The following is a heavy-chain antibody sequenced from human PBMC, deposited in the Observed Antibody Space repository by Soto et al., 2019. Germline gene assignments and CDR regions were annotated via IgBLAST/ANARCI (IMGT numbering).Heavy chain of an antibody. CDR1: GGSISSSSYY. CDR3: ARRTVNIRTFYSGLKTHCFDY. Sequence: PSETLSLTCAVSGGSISSSSYYWGWIRQPPGKGLEWIGSIYYTGNTYYTPSLQSRVAISVDTSKNQFSLKLNSVTAADTAVYYCARRTVNIRTFYSGLKTHCFDYWGQGALVTVS. J-gene: IGHJ4*02. D-gene: IGHD6-19*01. V-gene: IGHV4-39*01. CDR2: IYYTGNT.